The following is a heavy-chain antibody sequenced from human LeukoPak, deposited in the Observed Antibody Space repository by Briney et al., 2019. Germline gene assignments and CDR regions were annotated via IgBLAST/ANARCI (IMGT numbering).Heavy chain of an antibody. J-gene: IGHJ6*04. CDR2: ISSSGSTI. Sequence: GSLRLSCAASGFTFSSYGMSWVRLAPGKGLEWVSYISSSGSTIHYADSVKGRFTISRDNAKNSLYLQMNSLRAEGTAVYYCAELGITMIGGVWGKGTTVTISS. CDR1: GFTFSSYG. V-gene: IGHV3-48*04. CDR3: AELGITMIGGV. D-gene: IGHD3-10*02.